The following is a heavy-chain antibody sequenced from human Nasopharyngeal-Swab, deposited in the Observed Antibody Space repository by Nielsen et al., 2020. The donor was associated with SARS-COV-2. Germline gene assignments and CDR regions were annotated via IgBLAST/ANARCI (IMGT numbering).Heavy chain of an antibody. CDR1: GFTFSAYY. J-gene: IGHJ3*02. V-gene: IGHV3-11*04. Sequence: GGSLRLSCAASGFTFSAYYMSWIRQAPGKGLEWVSYISSSGSPIYYADSVKGRFTISRDNAKNSLYLQMNSLRAEDTAVYYCAGEGGDYDILTGYSDDAFDIWGQGTMVTVSS. CDR3: AGEGGDYDILTGYSDDAFDI. D-gene: IGHD3-9*01. CDR2: ISSSGSPI.